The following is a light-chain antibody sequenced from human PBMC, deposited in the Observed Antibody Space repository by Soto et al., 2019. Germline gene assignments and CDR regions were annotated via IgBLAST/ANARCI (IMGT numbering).Light chain of an antibody. CDR2: NNN. CDR3: AAWDDSLKGYV. Sequence: QSVLTQPPSASGTPGQRVTISCSGGSSNIGTNAGNWYQQLPGTAPKLLIYNNNQRPSGVPDRFSGSKSGTSASLAISGLQSEDEADYYCAAWDDSLKGYVFGTGTKLTVL. V-gene: IGLV1-44*01. CDR1: SSNIGTNA. J-gene: IGLJ1*01.